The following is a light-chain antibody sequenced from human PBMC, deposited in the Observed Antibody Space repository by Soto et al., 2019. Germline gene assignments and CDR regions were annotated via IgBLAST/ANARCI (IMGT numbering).Light chain of an antibody. CDR3: GSYTTSSNYV. J-gene: IGLJ1*01. CDR1: SSDIGAYDY. Sequence: QSALTQPASLSGSPGQSITISCTGTSSDIGAYDYVSWFQQHPGKAPKLMISEVNNRPSGVSNRFSGSKSGNTAYLTISGLQVEDEVEYYCGSYTTSSNYVFGTGTKVTVL. V-gene: IGLV2-14*01. CDR2: EVN.